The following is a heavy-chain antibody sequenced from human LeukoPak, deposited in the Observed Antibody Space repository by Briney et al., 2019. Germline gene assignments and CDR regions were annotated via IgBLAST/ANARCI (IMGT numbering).Heavy chain of an antibody. CDR3: ARGTTVTTYGDAFDI. Sequence: GASVKVSCKASGYTFTGYYMHWVRQAPGQGLEWMGWINPSGGSTSYAQKFQGRVTMTRDMSTSTVYMELSSLRSEDTAVYYCARGTTVTTYGDAFDIWGQGTMVTVSS. V-gene: IGHV1-46*01. CDR1: GYTFTGYY. CDR2: INPSGGST. D-gene: IGHD4-17*01. J-gene: IGHJ3*02.